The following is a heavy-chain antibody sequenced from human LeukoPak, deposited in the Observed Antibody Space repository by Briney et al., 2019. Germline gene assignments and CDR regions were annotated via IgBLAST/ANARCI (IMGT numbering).Heavy chain of an antibody. J-gene: IGHJ6*02. CDR2: IIPILGIA. Sequence: SVKVSCKASGGTFSSYAISWARQAPGQGLEWMGRIIPILGIANYAQKFQGRVTITADKSTSTAYMELSSLRSEDTAVYYCAREMATIRPYYYGMDVWGQGTTVTVSS. D-gene: IGHD5-24*01. V-gene: IGHV1-69*04. CDR3: AREMATIRPYYYGMDV. CDR1: GGTFSSYA.